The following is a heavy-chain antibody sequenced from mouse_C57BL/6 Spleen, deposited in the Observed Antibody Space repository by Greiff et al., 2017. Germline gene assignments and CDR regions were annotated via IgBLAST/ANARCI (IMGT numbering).Heavy chain of an antibody. CDR1: GYTFTSYG. D-gene: IGHD2-4*01. Sequence: VQLQQSGAELVRPGSSVKMSCKTSGYTFTSYGINWVKQRPGQGLEWIGYIYIGNGYTEYTGKFKGKATLTSDTSSSTAYMQLSSLTSEDSAIXFCARKNYVSYWYFDVWGTGTTVTVSS. V-gene: IGHV1-58*01. J-gene: IGHJ1*03. CDR3: ARKNYVSYWYFDV. CDR2: IYIGNGYT.